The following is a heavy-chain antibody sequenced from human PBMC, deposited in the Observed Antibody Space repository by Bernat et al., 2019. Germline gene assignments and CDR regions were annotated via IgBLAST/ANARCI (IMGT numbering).Heavy chain of an antibody. D-gene: IGHD2/OR15-2a*01. CDR1: GFTFSSYA. V-gene: IGHV3-30-3*01. CDR3: ARGLIARRVPPDY. CDR2: ISYDGSNK. Sequence: QVQLVESGGGVVQPGRSLRLSCAASGFTFSSYAMHWVRQAPGKGLEWVAVISYDGSNKYYADSVKGRFTITRDNSKNTLYLQMNSLRAEDTAVYYCARGLIARRVPPDYWGQGTLVTVSS. J-gene: IGHJ4*02.